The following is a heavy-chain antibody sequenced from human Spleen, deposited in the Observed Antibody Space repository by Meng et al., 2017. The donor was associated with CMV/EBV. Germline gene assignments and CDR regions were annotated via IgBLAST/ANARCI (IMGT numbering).Heavy chain of an antibody. CDR3: ARGFATGADS. J-gene: IGHJ4*02. V-gene: IGHV1-69*05. CDR1: DGSFNKYG. CDR2: ISPVFGSA. Sequence: SCNACDGSFNKYGKDWVRQAAGQGLEWRGGISPVFGSADSAQKFHSSVTITTDDSTSTVYMELSSLISEDTAIYYCARGFATGADSWGQGTLVTVSS.